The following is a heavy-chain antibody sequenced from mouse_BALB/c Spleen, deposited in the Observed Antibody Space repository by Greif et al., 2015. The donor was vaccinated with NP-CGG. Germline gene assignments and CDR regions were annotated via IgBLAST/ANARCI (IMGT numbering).Heavy chain of an antibody. V-gene: IGHV1-54*03. CDR3: ARSGGNYEGFAY. CDR2: INPGSGGT. J-gene: IGHJ3*01. D-gene: IGHD2-1*01. Sequence: VQLQQSGAELVRPGTSVKVSCKASGYAFTNYLIEWVKQRPGQGLEWIGVINPGSGGTNYNEKFKGKATLTADKSSSTAYMQLSSLTSDDSAVYFCARSGGNYEGFAYWGQGTLVTVSA. CDR1: GYAFTNYL.